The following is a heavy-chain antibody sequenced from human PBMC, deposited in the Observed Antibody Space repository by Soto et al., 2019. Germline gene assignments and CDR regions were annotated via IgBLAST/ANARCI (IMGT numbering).Heavy chain of an antibody. J-gene: IGHJ4*02. CDR1: GFTFRTNP. D-gene: IGHD3-10*01. CDR3: AKDFQFGGSGTGYFDN. Sequence: LRLSCVASGFTFRTNPMSWVRQAPGKGLGWVSGVSDSGAKTYYAYSVKGRFTVSRDNSKNTLYLEMKSLRAEDTAVYYCAKDFQFGGSGTGYFDNWGQGTLVTVSS. CDR2: VSDSGAKT. V-gene: IGHV3-23*01.